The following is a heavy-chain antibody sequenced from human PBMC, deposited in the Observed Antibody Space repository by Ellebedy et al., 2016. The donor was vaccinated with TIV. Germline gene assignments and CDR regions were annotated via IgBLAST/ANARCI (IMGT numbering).Heavy chain of an antibody. CDR1: GVTFSSYW. CDR3: ARRYMDV. CDR2: IKQDGSAK. V-gene: IGHV3-7*01. J-gene: IGHJ6*03. Sequence: GGSLRLSXAASGVTFSSYWMQWARQAPGKGLEWVANIKQDGSAKYYVDSVKGRFTISRDNAKNSVYLQMNNLRAEDTAVYYCARRYMDVWGKGTTVTVSS.